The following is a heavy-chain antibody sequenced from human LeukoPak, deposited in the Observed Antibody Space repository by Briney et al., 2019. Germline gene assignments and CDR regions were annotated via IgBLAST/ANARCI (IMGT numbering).Heavy chain of an antibody. CDR2: INPSGGST. Sequence: ASVKVSCKASGYTFTSYYMHWVRQAPGQGLEWMGIINPSGGSTSYAQKFQGRVTMTRDTSTSTVYMELNSLRAEDTAVYYCAKGLRGYSSSPDAFDIWGQGTMVTVSS. D-gene: IGHD6-13*01. CDR1: GYTFTSYY. J-gene: IGHJ3*02. CDR3: AKGLRGYSSSPDAFDI. V-gene: IGHV1-46*01.